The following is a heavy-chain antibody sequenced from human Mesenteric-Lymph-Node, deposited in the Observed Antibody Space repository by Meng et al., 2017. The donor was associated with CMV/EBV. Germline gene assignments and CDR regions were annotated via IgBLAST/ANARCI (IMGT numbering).Heavy chain of an antibody. CDR1: GFTFSSYS. CDR2: ISSSSSYI. CDR3: AGKNAFEVVTAYFMDV. V-gene: IGHV3-21*01. D-gene: IGHD3-3*01. Sequence: GGSLRLSCAASGFTFSSYSMNWVRQAPGKGLEWVSSISSSSSYIYYADSVKGRFTISRDNTKNSLYLQMNGLRAENTAVYYCAGKNAFEVVTAYFMDVWGQGTTVTVSS. J-gene: IGHJ6*02.